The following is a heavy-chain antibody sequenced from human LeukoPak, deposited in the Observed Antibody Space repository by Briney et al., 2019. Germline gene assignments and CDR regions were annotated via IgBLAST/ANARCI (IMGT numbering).Heavy chain of an antibody. J-gene: IGHJ3*02. CDR3: AKGGIVVVIAGDAFDI. D-gene: IGHD2-15*01. Sequence: PGGSLRLSCAASGFTFSASAMSWVRQAPGKGLEWVSAISGSGDSTYYADSVKGRFTISRDNSKNTLYLQMNSLRAEDTAVYYCAKGGIVVVIAGDAFDIWGQGTMVTVSS. V-gene: IGHV3-23*01. CDR2: ISGSGDST. CDR1: GFTFSASA.